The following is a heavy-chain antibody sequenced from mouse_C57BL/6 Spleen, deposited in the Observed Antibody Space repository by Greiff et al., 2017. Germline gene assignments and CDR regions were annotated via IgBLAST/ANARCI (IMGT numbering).Heavy chain of an antibody. V-gene: IGHV1-50*01. Sequence: VQLQQPGAELVKPGASVKLSCKASGYTFTSYWMQWVKQRPGQGLEWIGEIDPSDGYTNYNQKFKGKATWTVDTSSSTAYMRLSSLTSEDSAVYYCASPAAQATRYFDGWGTGTTVTVAS. D-gene: IGHD3-2*02. CDR1: GYTFTSYW. CDR3: ASPAAQATRYFDG. J-gene: IGHJ1*03. CDR2: IDPSDGYT.